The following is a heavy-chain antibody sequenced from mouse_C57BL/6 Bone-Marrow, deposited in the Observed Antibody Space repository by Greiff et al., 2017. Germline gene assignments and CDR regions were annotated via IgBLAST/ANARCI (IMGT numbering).Heavy chain of an antibody. V-gene: IGHV1-64*01. D-gene: IGHD2-3*01. CDR3: AREGNDGYWAY. CDR1: GYTFTSYW. CDR2: IHPNSGST. J-gene: IGHJ3*01. Sequence: QVQLQQPGAELVKPGASVKLSCKASGYTFTSYWMHWVKQRPGQGLEWIGMIHPNSGSTNYNEKFKSKATLTVDTSSSTAYMQLSSLTSEDSAVYYCAREGNDGYWAYWGQGTLVTVSA.